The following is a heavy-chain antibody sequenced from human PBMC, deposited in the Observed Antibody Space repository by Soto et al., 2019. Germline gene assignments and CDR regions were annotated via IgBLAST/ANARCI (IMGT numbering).Heavy chain of an antibody. Sequence: SVKVSCKASGGTFSSYAISWVRQAPGQGLEWMGGIIPIFGTANYAQKFQGRVTITADESTSTAYMELSSLRSEDTAVYYCARGGKRYSSSWYPLYYFDYWGQGTLVTVSS. CDR1: GGTFSSYA. J-gene: IGHJ4*02. D-gene: IGHD6-13*01. CDR3: ARGGKRYSSSWYPLYYFDY. V-gene: IGHV1-69*13. CDR2: IIPIFGTA.